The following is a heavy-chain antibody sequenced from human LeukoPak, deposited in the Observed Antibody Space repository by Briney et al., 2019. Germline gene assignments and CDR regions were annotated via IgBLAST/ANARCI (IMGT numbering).Heavy chain of an antibody. CDR1: GGSDSSSSYF. V-gene: IGHV4-39*01. Sequence: SETLSLTCSVSGGSDSSSSYFWGWIRQPPGKGLEWIGSVHYIGSTYDNPSLRSRVTMSFDTSKTQFSLKLSSVTAADTAVYYCARLGGIEEAFDIWGQGTMVTVSS. CDR2: VHYIGST. J-gene: IGHJ3*02. CDR3: ARLGGIEEAFDI. D-gene: IGHD1-26*01.